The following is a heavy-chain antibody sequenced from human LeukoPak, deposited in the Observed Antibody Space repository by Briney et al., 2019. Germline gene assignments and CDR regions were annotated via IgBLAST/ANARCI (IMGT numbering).Heavy chain of an antibody. CDR3: ARASGVSVPAGY. V-gene: IGHV3-48*03. D-gene: IGHD2-8*01. Sequence: GGSLRLSCVASGFTFSSYEINWVRQAPGKGLEWISHISSSGSTIYYADFLRGRFTISRDNAKNSVYLQMNSLRAEGTAVYYCARASGVSVPAGYWRQGTLVTVSS. J-gene: IGHJ4*02. CDR2: ISSSGSTI. CDR1: GFTFSSYE.